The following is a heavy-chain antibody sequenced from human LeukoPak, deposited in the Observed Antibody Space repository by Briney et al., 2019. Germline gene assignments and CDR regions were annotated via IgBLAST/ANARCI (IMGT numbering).Heavy chain of an antibody. V-gene: IGHV1-18*01. CDR1: GYTFTNYG. CDR3: ARSSLAVAGSVFDY. CDR2: ISTYNGNT. Sequence: ASVTVSCTASGYTFTNYGISWVRQAPGQGLEWMGWISTYNGNTHYAHKLQGRVTMTTDTSTSTAYMELRSLRSDDTAVYYCARSSLAVAGSVFDYWGQGTLVTVSS. J-gene: IGHJ4*02. D-gene: IGHD6-19*01.